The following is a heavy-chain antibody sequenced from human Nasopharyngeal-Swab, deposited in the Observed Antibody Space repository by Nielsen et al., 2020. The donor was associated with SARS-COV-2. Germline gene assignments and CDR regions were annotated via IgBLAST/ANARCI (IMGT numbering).Heavy chain of an antibody. Sequence: SLKISCTASGFPFGDYAMSWVRQAPGKGLEWVGFIRSKAYGGTTEYAASVKGRFTISRDDSKSIAYLQMNSLKTEDTAVYYCTGREIVVVTTGAFDIWGQGTMVTVSS. V-gene: IGHV3-49*04. CDR3: TGREIVVVTTGAFDI. CDR2: IRSKAYGGTT. J-gene: IGHJ3*02. CDR1: GFPFGDYA. D-gene: IGHD3-22*01.